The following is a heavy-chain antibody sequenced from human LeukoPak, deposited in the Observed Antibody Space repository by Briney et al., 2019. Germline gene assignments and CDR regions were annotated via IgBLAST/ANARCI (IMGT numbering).Heavy chain of an antibody. CDR1: GGSFSGYY. D-gene: IGHD5-18*01. V-gene: IGHV4-34*01. CDR3: ARAGRKGWIQLWLFDY. J-gene: IGHJ4*02. Sequence: SETLSLTCAVYGGSFSGYYWSWIRQPPGKELEWIGEINHSGSTYYNPSLKSRVTISVDTSKNQFSLKLSSVTAADTAVYYCARAGRKGWIQLWLFDYWGQGALVTVSS. CDR2: INHSGST.